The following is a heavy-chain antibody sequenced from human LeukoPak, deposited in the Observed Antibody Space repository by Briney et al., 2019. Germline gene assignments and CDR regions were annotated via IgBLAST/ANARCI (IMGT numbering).Heavy chain of an antibody. J-gene: IGHJ4*02. Sequence: ASVKVSCRASGYTFTSYYMHWVRQAPGQGLEWMGIINPSGGSTSYAQKFQGRVTMTRDTSTSTVYMELSSLRSEDTAVYYCARGGGMVRGAYYFDYWGQGTLVTVSS. V-gene: IGHV1-46*01. CDR2: INPSGGST. D-gene: IGHD3-10*01. CDR1: GYTFTSYY. CDR3: ARGGGMVRGAYYFDY.